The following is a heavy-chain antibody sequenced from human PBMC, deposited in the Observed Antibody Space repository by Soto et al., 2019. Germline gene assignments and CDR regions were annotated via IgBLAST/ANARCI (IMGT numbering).Heavy chain of an antibody. CDR3: ATDTGRYNWNLGAFDI. CDR1: GYTLTELS. CDR2: FDPEDGET. V-gene: IGHV1-24*01. Sequence: GASVKVSCKVSGYTLTELSMHWVRQAPGKGLEWMGGFDPEDGETIYAQKFQGRVTITEDTSTDTAYMELSSLRSEDTAVYYCATDTGRYNWNLGAFDIWAKGQWSPSPQ. D-gene: IGHD1-20*01. J-gene: IGHJ3*02.